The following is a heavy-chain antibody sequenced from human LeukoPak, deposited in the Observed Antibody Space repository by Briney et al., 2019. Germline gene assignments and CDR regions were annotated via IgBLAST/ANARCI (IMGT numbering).Heavy chain of an antibody. D-gene: IGHD6-13*01. V-gene: IGHV1-8*01. CDR3: ARVHSSSSWYAGDDAFDI. Sequence: ASVKVSCKASGYTFTSYDINWVRQATGQGLEWMGWMNPNSGNTGYAQKFQGRVTMTRNTSISTAYMELSGLRSEDTAVYYCARVHSSSSWYAGDDAFDIWGQGTMVTVSS. CDR1: GYTFTSYD. CDR2: MNPNSGNT. J-gene: IGHJ3*02.